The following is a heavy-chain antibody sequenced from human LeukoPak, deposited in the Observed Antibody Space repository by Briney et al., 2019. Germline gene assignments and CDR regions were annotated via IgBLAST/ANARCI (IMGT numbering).Heavy chain of an antibody. CDR3: AKTGSSGWYVEY. D-gene: IGHD6-19*01. CDR1: GFTFSSYG. CDR2: IRYDGTTK. J-gene: IGHJ4*02. Sequence: PGGSLRLSCAASGFTFSSYGMHWVRQAPGKGLDWVAFIRYDGTTKYYADSVKGRLTISRDNYKNTLYLQMNSLRAEDTAVYYCAKTGSSGWYVEYWGQGTLVTVSS. V-gene: IGHV3-30*02.